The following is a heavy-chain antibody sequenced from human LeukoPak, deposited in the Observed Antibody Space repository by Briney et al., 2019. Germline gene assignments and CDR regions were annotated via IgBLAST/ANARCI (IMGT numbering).Heavy chain of an antibody. Sequence: SETLSLTCTVSGGSFSSGSYYWSWIRQPPGKGLEWIGYIYYSGSTNYNPSLKSRVTISVDTSKNQFSLKLSSVTAADTAVYYCARDSFYAGVDYWGQGTLVTVSS. D-gene: IGHD3-16*01. J-gene: IGHJ4*02. CDR3: ARDSFYAGVDY. CDR2: IYYSGST. V-gene: IGHV4-61*01. CDR1: GGSFSSGSYY.